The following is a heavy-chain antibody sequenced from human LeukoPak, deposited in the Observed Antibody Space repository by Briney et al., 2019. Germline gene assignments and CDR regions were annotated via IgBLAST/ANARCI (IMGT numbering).Heavy chain of an antibody. Sequence: GGSLRLSCAASGFTFSRYWMHWVRQAPGKGRVWVSRIISDARTTIYADSVKGRFTISRDNAKNTLYLQMNSLRAEDTAVYYCARGASGGNWFDPWGQGTLVTVSS. CDR1: GFTFSRYW. CDR3: ARGASGGNWFDP. V-gene: IGHV3-74*01. J-gene: IGHJ5*02. CDR2: IISDARTT. D-gene: IGHD4-23*01.